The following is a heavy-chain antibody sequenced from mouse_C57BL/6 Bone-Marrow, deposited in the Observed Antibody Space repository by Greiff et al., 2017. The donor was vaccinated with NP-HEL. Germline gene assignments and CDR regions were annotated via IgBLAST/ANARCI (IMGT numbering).Heavy chain of an antibody. CDR2: IYPRSGNT. CDR1: GYTFTSYG. V-gene: IGHV1-81*01. CDR3: WLLWYFDV. J-gene: IGHJ1*03. Sequence: QVQLKQSGAELARPGASVKLSCKASGYTFTSYGISWVKQRTGQGLEWIGEIYPRSGNTYYNEKFKGKATLTADKSSSTAYMELRSLTSEDSAVYFCWLLWYFDVWGTGTTVTVSS. D-gene: IGHD2-3*01.